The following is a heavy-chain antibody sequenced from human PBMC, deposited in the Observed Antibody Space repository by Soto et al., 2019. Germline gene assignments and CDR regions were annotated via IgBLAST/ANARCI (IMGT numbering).Heavy chain of an antibody. CDR3: ASYFQWPENY. J-gene: IGHJ4*02. CDR2: ISSSSSTI. CDR1: GFTFSSYS. V-gene: IGHV3-48*01. Sequence: PGGSLRLSCAASGFTFSSYSMNWVRQAPGKGLEWVSYISSSSSTIYYADSVKGRFTISRDNAKNSLYLQMNSLRAEDTAVYYFASYFQWPENYWGQGTLVTVSS. D-gene: IGHD6-19*01.